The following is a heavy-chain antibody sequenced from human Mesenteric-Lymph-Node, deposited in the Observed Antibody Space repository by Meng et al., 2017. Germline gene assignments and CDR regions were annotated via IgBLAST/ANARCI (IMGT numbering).Heavy chain of an antibody. CDR2: IYHSGTT. CDR1: GSSIRNDQW. CDR3: TTLYGDSIS. J-gene: IGHJ4*02. D-gene: IGHD4-17*01. V-gene: IGHV4-4*02. Sequence: VRLQEGGQGMKTPSGTLAPCKDSAGSSIRNDQWWRWHRQAPGKGLEWMGEIYHSGTTNYNPSVKSRVSMSVDKSQTHFSQRLSSVTAADTAVYYCTTLYGDSISWGQGTLVTVSS.